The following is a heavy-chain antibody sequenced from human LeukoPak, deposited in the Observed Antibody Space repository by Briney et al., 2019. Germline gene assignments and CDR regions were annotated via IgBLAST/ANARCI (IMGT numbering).Heavy chain of an antibody. J-gene: IGHJ4*02. CDR2: TSGSGEST. CDR1: GFIFSNYA. V-gene: IGHV3-23*01. CDR3: AILQTYCSSTSCHGLDY. D-gene: IGHD2-2*01. Sequence: GGSLRLSCAASGFIFSNYAMSWVRQAPGKGLQWVSVTSGSGESTYYADSVKGRLTISRDNSKNTLYLQMNSLRVDDTAVYYCAILQTYCSSTSCHGLDYWGQGTLVTVSS.